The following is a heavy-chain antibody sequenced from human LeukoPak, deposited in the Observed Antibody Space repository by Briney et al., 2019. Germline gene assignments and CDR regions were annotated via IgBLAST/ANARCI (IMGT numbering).Heavy chain of an antibody. CDR3: ARDNNYYGSGSYHDY. V-gene: IGHV4-34*01. D-gene: IGHD3-10*01. CDR1: GGSSSGYY. J-gene: IGHJ4*02. CDR2: INHSGST. Sequence: SETLSLTCAVYGGSSSGYYWSWIRQPPGKGLEWIGEINHSGSTNYNPSLKSRVTISVDTSKNQFSLKLSSVTAADTAVYYCARDNNYYGSGSYHDYWGQGTLVTVSS.